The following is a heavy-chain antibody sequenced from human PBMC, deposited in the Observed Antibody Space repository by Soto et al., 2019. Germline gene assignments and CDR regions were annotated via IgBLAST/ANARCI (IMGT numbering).Heavy chain of an antibody. Sequence: QSGGSLRLSCAASGITFRSYVMGWVRQAPGKGLDWVSAISGSGGSTYYAESVKGRFTISRDNTNNTVYLQMSSLRAEDSAVFYCAKLEDYGANRGVFFDYWGQGALVTVSS. V-gene: IGHV3-23*01. D-gene: IGHD4-17*01. J-gene: IGHJ4*02. CDR2: ISGSGGST. CDR1: GITFRSYV. CDR3: AKLEDYGANRGVFFDY.